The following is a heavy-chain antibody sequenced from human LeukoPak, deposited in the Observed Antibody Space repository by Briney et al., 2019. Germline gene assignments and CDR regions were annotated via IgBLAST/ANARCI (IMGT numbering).Heavy chain of an antibody. J-gene: IGHJ5*02. V-gene: IGHV6-1*01. D-gene: IGHD1-26*01. Sequence: SQTLSLTCAISGDSVSSNSAAWTWIRQCPSRGLEWLGRTYYRSKWYNDYAVSVKSRITINPDTSKNQFSLQLNSMTPEDTAVYYCVGGNYWFDPWGQGTLVTVSS. CDR2: TYYRSKWYN. CDR1: GDSVSSNSAA. CDR3: VGGNYWFDP.